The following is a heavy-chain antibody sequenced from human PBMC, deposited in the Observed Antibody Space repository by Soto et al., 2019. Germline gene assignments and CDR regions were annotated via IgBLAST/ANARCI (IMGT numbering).Heavy chain of an antibody. D-gene: IGHD3-10*01. V-gene: IGHV4-39*01. CDR1: GGSISSSSYY. CDR3: ARHRLYYGSGSYYNFDY. Sequence: SETLSLTCTVSGGSISSSSYYWGWIRQPPVKGLEWIGSIYYSGSTYYNPSLKSRVTISVDTSKNQFSLKLSSVTAADTAVYYCARHRLYYGSGSYYNFDYWGQGTLVTVSS. J-gene: IGHJ4*02. CDR2: IYYSGST.